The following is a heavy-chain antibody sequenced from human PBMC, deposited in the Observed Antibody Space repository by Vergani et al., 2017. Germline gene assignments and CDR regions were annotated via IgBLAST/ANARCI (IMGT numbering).Heavy chain of an antibody. CDR2: INPSGGST. D-gene: IGHD2-15*01. J-gene: IGHJ3*02. CDR3: ASNRRWRNDAFDI. CDR1: GYTFTSYY. Sequence: QVQLVQSGAEVKKPGASVKVSCKASGYTFTSYYMHWVRQAPGQGLEWMGIINPSGGSTSYAQKFQGRVTMTRDTSTSTVYMELSSLRSEDTAVYYCASNRRWRNDAFDIWGQGTMVTVSS. V-gene: IGHV1-46*03.